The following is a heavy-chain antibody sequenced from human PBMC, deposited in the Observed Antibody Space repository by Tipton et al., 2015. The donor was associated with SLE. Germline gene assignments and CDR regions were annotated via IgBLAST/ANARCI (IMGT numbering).Heavy chain of an antibody. J-gene: IGHJ1*01. V-gene: IGHV4-38-2*01. CDR3: ARVDGSIPYFLH. CDR2: TYHSGDT. CDR1: GSSINFGSY. D-gene: IGHD5-24*01. Sequence: TLSLTCDVSGSSINFGSYWGWIRQPPGKGLEWIASTYHSGDTHYNPSLKSRVTISIAPSKNQFSLRLSSVTAADTAVYYCARVDGSIPYFLHWGQGTLVTVFS.